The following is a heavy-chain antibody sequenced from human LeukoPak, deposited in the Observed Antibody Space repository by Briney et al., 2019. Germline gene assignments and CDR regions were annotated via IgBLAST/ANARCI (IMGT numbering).Heavy chain of an antibody. CDR2: INHSGST. CDR1: GGSFSGYY. CDR3: ARDIAVAGTIYYYGMDV. Sequence: PSETLSLTCAVYGGSFSGYYWSWIRQPPGKGLEWIGEINHSGSTNYNPSLKSRVTISVDTSKNQFSLKLSSVTAADTAVYYCARDIAVAGTIYYYGMDVWGQGTTVTVSS. J-gene: IGHJ6*02. D-gene: IGHD6-19*01. V-gene: IGHV4-34*01.